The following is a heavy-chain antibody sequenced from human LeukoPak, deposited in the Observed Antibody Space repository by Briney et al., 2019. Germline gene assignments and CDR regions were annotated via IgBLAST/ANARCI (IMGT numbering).Heavy chain of an antibody. CDR3: ARDRGTWNDDGFDY. D-gene: IGHD1-1*01. J-gene: IGHJ4*02. CDR2: IYISGST. Sequence: SETLSLTCIVSGGSISNYYWSWIRQPAGKGLEWIGRIYISGSTNYNPSLKSRVTMSVDTSKNQFSLKLSSVTAADTAVYYCARDRGTWNDDGFDYWGQGTLVTVSS. CDR1: GGSISNYY. V-gene: IGHV4-4*07.